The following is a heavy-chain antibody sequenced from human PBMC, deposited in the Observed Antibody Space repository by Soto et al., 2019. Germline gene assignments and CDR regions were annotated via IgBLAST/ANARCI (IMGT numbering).Heavy chain of an antibody. CDR1: GFSFSSYY. D-gene: IGHD6-19*01. Sequence: EIQLVESGGGLVQPGGSLRLSCAASGFSFSSYYMDWVRQAPGKGPEWVARVRHSPKNYGTEYAVSVRGAFTISRDDSQSSLFLQIIKLKADDAAVYYSVRSGWEGFVAWGQGTLVTVSS. CDR2: VRHSPKNYGT. V-gene: IGHV3-72*01. J-gene: IGHJ5*02. CDR3: VRSGWEGFVA.